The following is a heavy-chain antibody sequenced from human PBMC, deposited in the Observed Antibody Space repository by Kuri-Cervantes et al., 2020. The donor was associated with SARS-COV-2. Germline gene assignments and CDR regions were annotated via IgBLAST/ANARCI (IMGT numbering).Heavy chain of an antibody. J-gene: IGHJ4*02. CDR1: GGSISSSSYY. D-gene: IGHD3-22*01. CDR2: IYYSGST. Sequence: ESLKISCTVSGGSISSSSYYWGWIRQPPGKGLEWIGSIYYSGSTYYNPSLKSRVTISVDTSKNQFSLKLSSVTAADTAVYYCARSSGVVIVVVTLNAYFDYWGQGTLVTVSS. CDR3: ARSSGVVIVVVTLNAYFDY. V-gene: IGHV4-39*01.